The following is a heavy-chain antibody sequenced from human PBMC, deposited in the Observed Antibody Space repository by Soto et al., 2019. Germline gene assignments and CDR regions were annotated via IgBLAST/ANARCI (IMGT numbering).Heavy chain of an antibody. CDR2: ISGSGGST. J-gene: IGHJ4*02. Sequence: GSLRRSCAASVFTFSRYAVSWVRQAPGKGREWVSAISGSGGSTYFRDTVRGRFTISRDNSKNTLYLQMDSLRAEDTAVYYCAKDSISSDGGYYLYYFDSWVQGTLVTVSS. CDR3: AKDSISSDGGYYLYYFDS. CDR1: VFTFSRYA. V-gene: IGHV3-23*01. D-gene: IGHD3-22*01.